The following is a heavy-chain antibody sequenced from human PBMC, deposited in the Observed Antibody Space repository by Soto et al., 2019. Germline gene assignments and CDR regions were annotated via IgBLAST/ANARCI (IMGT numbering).Heavy chain of an antibody. J-gene: IGHJ6*02. D-gene: IGHD2-8*02. Sequence: EVQLVESGGGLVQPGRSLRLSCTASGFSFDEYGMHWVRELPGKGLEWVSGISWSGGTIGYADSVKGRFSISRDNAKKSLYLQMNSLRPEDTALYYCAKSTGGTANGMHVWGQVTTVTVSS. CDR2: ISWSGGTI. V-gene: IGHV3-9*01. CDR3: AKSTGGTANGMHV. CDR1: GFSFDEYG.